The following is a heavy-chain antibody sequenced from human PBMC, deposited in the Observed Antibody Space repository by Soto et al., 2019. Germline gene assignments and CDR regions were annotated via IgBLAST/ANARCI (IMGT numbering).Heavy chain of an antibody. CDR3: ARASGYYDSSGYYYGGYFDY. CDR2: ILYDGSNE. CDR1: GFTFSNFP. Sequence: GGSLRLSCAASGFTFSNFPMHWVRQTPGKGLEWVAIILYDGSNEYYADSVKGRFTISRDNSKNTLYLQMNSVTDEYTAVYFCARASGYYDSSGYYYGGYFDYWGQGTLVTVSS. J-gene: IGHJ4*02. V-gene: IGHV3-30-3*01. D-gene: IGHD3-22*01.